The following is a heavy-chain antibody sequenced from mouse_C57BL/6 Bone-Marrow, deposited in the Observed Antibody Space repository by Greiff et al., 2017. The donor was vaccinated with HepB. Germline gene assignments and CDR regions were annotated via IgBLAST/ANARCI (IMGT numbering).Heavy chain of an antibody. CDR1: GFTFSSYA. CDR2: ISDGGSYT. CDR3: ARATGTTWFAC. Sequence: EVMLVESGGGLVKPGGSLKLSCAASGFTFSSYAMSWVRQTPEKRLEWVATISDGGSYTYYPDNVKGRFTISRDNAKTNLYLQMSHLKSEDTAMYYGARATGTTWFACWGQGTPVTVSA. V-gene: IGHV5-4*03. J-gene: IGHJ3*01. D-gene: IGHD1-1*02.